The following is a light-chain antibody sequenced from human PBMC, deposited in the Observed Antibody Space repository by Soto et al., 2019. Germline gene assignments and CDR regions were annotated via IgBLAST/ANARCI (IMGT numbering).Light chain of an antibody. CDR1: SSDVGGYNY. CDR2: EVS. Sequence: QSALTQPPSASGSPGQSVTISCTGTSSDVGGYNYVSWYQQHPGKAPKLMIYEVSKRPSGVADRFSGSKSGNTASLTVSGLQAEDEADYYCSSYAGSNTHVVFGGGTKVTVL. J-gene: IGLJ2*01. CDR3: SSYAGSNTHVV. V-gene: IGLV2-8*01.